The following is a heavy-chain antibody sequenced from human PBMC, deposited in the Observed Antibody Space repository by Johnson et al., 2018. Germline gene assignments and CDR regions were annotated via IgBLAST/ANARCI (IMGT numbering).Heavy chain of an antibody. CDR2: IKRKTDGGKT. J-gene: IGHJ6*02. CDR1: GFTLSNAW. Sequence: VQLQESGGGLVKPGGSLRLSCAVSGFTLSNAWMTWVRQAPGKGLEWVGRIKRKTDGGKTDYAAPVKGRFTISRDDSKNTLYLQMSSLKTEDTAVYYCTTGPKGTAMDVWGQGTTVTVSS. D-gene: IGHD3-10*01. CDR3: TTGPKGTAMDV. V-gene: IGHV3-15*01.